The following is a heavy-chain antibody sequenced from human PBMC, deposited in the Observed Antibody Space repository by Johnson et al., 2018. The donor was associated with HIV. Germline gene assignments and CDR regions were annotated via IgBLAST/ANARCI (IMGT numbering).Heavy chain of an antibody. J-gene: IGHJ3*02. Sequence: VQLVESGGGVVQPGRSLRLSCAASGFTFISYAMHWVRQAPGKGLEWVAVISYDGSNKYYADSVKGRFTISRDNSKNTLYVQMNSLRAEDTAVYYCARVYSSSSAHAFDIWGQGTMVTVSS. CDR3: ARVYSSSSAHAFDI. V-gene: IGHV3-30-3*01. CDR2: ISYDGSNK. D-gene: IGHD6-6*01. CDR1: GFTFISYA.